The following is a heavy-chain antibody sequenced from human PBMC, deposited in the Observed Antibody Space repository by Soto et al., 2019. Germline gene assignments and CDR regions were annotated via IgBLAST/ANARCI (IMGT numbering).Heavy chain of an antibody. CDR1: GGSLSSSSYY. V-gene: IGHV4-39*01. D-gene: IGHD3-10*01. Sequence: KPXXTLSLHCTVSGGSLSSSSYYWGWIRQPPGKGLEWIGSIYYSGSTYYNPSLKSRVTISLDTSKNQFYLKLSSLTDADTAVYYCARHETLYYGSGSYTFDYWGQGTLVTVSS. CDR3: ARHETLYYGSGSYTFDY. CDR2: IYYSGST. J-gene: IGHJ4*02.